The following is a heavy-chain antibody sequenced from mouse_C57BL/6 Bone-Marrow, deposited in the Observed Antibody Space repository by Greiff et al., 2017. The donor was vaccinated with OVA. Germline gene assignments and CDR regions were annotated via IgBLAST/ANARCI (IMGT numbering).Heavy chain of an antibody. V-gene: IGHV3-6*01. CDR3: ASSSTVVYFDY. D-gene: IGHD1-1*01. CDR2: ISYDGSN. J-gene: IGHJ2*01. Sequence: EVHLVESGPGLVKPSQSLSLTCSVTGYSITSGYYWNWIRQFPGNKLEWMGYISYDGSNNYNPSLKNRISITRDTSKNQFFLKLNSVTTEDTATYYCASSSTVVYFDYWGQGTTLTVSS. CDR1: GYSITSGYY.